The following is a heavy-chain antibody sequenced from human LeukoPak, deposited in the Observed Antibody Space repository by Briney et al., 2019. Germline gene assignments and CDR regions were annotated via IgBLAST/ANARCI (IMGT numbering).Heavy chain of an antibody. CDR2: ISYTGNT. J-gene: IGHJ3*02. Sequence: PSETLSLTCAVYGASLSGYYWIWIRQPPGRGLEWIGEISYTGNTNYNPSLKSRVTISMDTSRNQFSLQLSSVTAADTAVFYCARGPRQTGRVRPYGFDIWGQGTMVTVSS. D-gene: IGHD1-1*01. V-gene: IGHV4-34*01. CDR3: ARGPRQTGRVRPYGFDI. CDR1: GASLSGYY.